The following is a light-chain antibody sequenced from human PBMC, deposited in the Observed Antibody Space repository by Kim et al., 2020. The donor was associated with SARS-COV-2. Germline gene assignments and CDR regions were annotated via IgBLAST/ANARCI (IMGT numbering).Light chain of an antibody. CDR1: ENIGTW. CDR3: QHYSRFPYT. CDR2: LAS. Sequence: SASVCDRVTIKCRASENIGTWLAWYQQKPGRAPSLLIYLASTLESGVPSRFSGTGSGTEFSLSITSLQPDDFATYYCQHYSRFPYTFGQGTKLEIK. J-gene: IGKJ2*01. V-gene: IGKV1-5*03.